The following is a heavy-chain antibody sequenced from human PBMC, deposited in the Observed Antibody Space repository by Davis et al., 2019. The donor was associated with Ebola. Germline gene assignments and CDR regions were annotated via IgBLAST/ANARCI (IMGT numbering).Heavy chain of an antibody. D-gene: IGHD4-17*01. CDR1: GGSFSGYY. Sequence: SETLSLTCAVYGGSFSGYYCTWIRQSPGKGLEWIGEINHSGITNYNPSLKTRVTISMGTSMTQFSLKLRSVTAADTAVYYCARGLRIDSWGQGALVTVSS. CDR2: INHSGIT. J-gene: IGHJ4*02. V-gene: IGHV4-34*01. CDR3: ARGLRIDS.